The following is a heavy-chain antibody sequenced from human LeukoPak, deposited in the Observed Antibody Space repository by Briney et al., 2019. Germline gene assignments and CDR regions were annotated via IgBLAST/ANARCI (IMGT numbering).Heavy chain of an antibody. D-gene: IGHD1-14*01. CDR3: ARNPGGWFDP. CDR2: INHSGST. CDR1: GGSFSGYY. V-gene: IGHV4-34*01. Sequence: PSETLSLTCAVYGGSFSGYYWSWIRQPPGKGLEWIGEINHSGSTNYNPSLKSRVTISVDTSKNQFSLKLSSVTAADTAVYYRARNPGGWFDPWGQGTLVTVSS. J-gene: IGHJ5*02.